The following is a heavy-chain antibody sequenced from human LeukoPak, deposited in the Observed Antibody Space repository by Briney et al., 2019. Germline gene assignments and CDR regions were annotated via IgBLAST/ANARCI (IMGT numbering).Heavy chain of an antibody. Sequence: GGSLRLSCAASGFTFSSYGMHWVRQAPGKGLEWVAVISYDGSNKYYADSVKGRFTISRDNSKNTLYLQMNSLRAGDTAVYYCAKDLLRGTYCSGGSCYGMDVWGQGTTVTVSS. CDR3: AKDLLRGTYCSGGSCYGMDV. CDR1: GFTFSSYG. D-gene: IGHD2-15*01. V-gene: IGHV3-30*18. J-gene: IGHJ6*02. CDR2: ISYDGSNK.